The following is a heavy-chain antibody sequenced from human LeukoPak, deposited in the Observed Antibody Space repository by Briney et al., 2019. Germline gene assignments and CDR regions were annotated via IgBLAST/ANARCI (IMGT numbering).Heavy chain of an antibody. Sequence: GESLKISCKGSGYSFTSYWIVWVRQMPGKGLEWMGIIYPGDSDTRYSPSFQGQVTISADKSISTAYLQWSNLKASDTAMYYCARVGSGWYAPFIDYFDYWGQGTLVTVSS. J-gene: IGHJ4*02. CDR3: ARVGSGWYAPFIDYFDY. CDR1: GYSFTSYW. D-gene: IGHD6-19*01. V-gene: IGHV5-51*01. CDR2: IYPGDSDT.